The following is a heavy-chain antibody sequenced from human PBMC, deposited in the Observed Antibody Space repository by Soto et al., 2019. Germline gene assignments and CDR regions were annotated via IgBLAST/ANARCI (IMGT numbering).Heavy chain of an antibody. Sequence: QVQLQESGPGLVKPSQTLSLTCTVSGGSIRSGSYYWTWIRQPPGKGLEWIGFIYYSGSTYYNPSLKSRLTISIDTSKTQFALKLSSVTAADTAVYYCASRREDYNTWFDSWGQGTLVTVSS. V-gene: IGHV4-30-4*01. CDR2: IYYSGST. J-gene: IGHJ5*01. D-gene: IGHD4-4*01. CDR3: ASRREDYNTWFDS. CDR1: GGSIRSGSYY.